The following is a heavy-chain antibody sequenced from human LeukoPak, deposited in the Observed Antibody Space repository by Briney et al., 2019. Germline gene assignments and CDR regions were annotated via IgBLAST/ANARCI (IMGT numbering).Heavy chain of an antibody. CDR1: GGTFSCYA. J-gene: IGHJ4*02. V-gene: IGHV1-69*01. D-gene: IGHD6-19*01. CDR2: IIPIFGTA. CDR3: ASSSYSSGWYLFDY. Sequence: GASVKVSCKASGGTFSCYAIGSVGHATGPGLEWIGGIIPIFGTANYAQKCQGRVTITADESTSTAYMELSSLRSEDTAVYYCASSSYSSGWYLFDYWGQGTLVTVSS.